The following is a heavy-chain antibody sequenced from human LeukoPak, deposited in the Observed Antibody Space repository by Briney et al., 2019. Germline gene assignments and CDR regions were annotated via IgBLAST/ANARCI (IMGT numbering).Heavy chain of an antibody. D-gene: IGHD6-19*01. J-gene: IGHJ4*02. CDR3: ARERYNTGWYSDY. CDR2: IYSSGST. CDR1: GGSISGYY. V-gene: IGHV4-4*07. Sequence: SETLSLTCAVSGGSISGYYWSWIRQPAGKGLEWIGRIYSSGSTNYNPSLKSRVTMSVDTSKKQFSLKLSSVTAADTAVYFCARERYNTGWYSDYWGQGTLVTVSS.